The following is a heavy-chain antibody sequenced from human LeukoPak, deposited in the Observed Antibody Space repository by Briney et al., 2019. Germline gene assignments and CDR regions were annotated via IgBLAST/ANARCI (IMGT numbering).Heavy chain of an antibody. CDR1: GYTLTELS. J-gene: IGHJ4*02. Sequence: ASVKVSCKVSGYTLTELSMHWVRQAPGKGLEWMGGFDPEDGETIYAQKFQGRVTMTEDTSTDTAYMELSSLRSEDTAVYYSATLGSPILRYFDWLSPFDYWGQGTLVTVSS. CDR3: ATLGSPILRYFDWLSPFDY. V-gene: IGHV1-24*01. D-gene: IGHD3-9*01. CDR2: FDPEDGET.